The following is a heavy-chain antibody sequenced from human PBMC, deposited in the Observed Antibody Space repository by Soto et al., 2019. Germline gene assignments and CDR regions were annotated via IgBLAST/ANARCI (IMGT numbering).Heavy chain of an antibody. CDR1: GGTFSSYT. V-gene: IGHV1-69*02. Sequence: QVQLVQSGAEVKKPGSSVKVSCKASGGTFSSYTISWVRQAPGQGLEWMGRIIPILGIANYAQKFQGRVTITADKSTSTAYMELSSLRSEDTAVYYCAKTSSIAAHGSQDTDYWGQGTLVTVSS. CDR3: AKTSSIAAHGSQDTDY. CDR2: IIPILGIA. J-gene: IGHJ4*02. D-gene: IGHD6-6*01.